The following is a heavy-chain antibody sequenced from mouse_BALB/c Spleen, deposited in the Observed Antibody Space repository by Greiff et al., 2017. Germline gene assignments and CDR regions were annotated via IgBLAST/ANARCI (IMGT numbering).Heavy chain of an antibody. J-gene: IGHJ2*01. CDR3: ARSSYGYPYSFDY. Sequence: QVQLQQSGAELMKPGASVKISCKATGYTFSSYWIEWVKQRPGHGLEWIGEILPGSGSTNYNEKFKGKATFTADTSTNTAYMQLSSLTSEDSAVYYCARSSYGYPYSFDYWGQGTTLTVSS. V-gene: IGHV1-9*01. D-gene: IGHD1-2*01. CDR2: ILPGSGST. CDR1: GYTFSSYW.